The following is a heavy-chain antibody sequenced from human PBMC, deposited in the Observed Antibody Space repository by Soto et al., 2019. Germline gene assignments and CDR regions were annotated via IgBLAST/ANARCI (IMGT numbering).Heavy chain of an antibody. CDR1: GGSISSGGYS. CDR2: IYHSGST. CDR3: AVYGGNSGVRFDP. D-gene: IGHD4-17*01. Sequence: QLQLQESGSGLVKPSQTLSLTCAVSGGSISSGGYSWSWIRQPPGMCLELIGYIYHSGSTYYNPSLKSRVTISVDRSKNQFSLKLSSVTAADTAVYYCAVYGGNSGVRFDPWGQGTLVTVSS. V-gene: IGHV4-30-2*01. J-gene: IGHJ5*02.